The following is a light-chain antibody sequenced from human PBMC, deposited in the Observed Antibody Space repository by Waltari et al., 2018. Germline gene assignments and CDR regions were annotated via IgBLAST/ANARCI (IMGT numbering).Light chain of an antibody. V-gene: IGKV3-20*01. J-gene: IGKJ1*01. CDR2: AAS. CDR1: QSISRT. Sequence: EIVLTQSPGTLSLSPGERATLSCRASQSISRTLVWYQKKPGQAPRLLIYAASTRATGIPDRVSGSGSGTDFSLTISRLEPEDFAVYYCQHYLRLPVTFGQGTKVEIK. CDR3: QHYLRLPVT.